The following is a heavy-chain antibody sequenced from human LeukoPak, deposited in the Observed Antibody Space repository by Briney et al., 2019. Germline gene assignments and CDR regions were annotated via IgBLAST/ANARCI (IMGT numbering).Heavy chain of an antibody. J-gene: IGHJ4*02. Sequence: GASVKVSRKASGYTFTGYYMHWVRQAPGQGLEWMGWINPNSGGTNYAQKFQGRVTMTRDTSISTAYMELSRLRSDDTAVYYCARGPGPLWFGELPFDYWGQGTLVTVSS. CDR3: ARGPGPLWFGELPFDY. CDR2: INPNSGGT. CDR1: GYTFTGYY. D-gene: IGHD3-10*01. V-gene: IGHV1-2*02.